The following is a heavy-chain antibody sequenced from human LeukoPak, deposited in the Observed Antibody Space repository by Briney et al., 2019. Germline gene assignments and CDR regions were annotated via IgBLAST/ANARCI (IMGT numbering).Heavy chain of an antibody. D-gene: IGHD3-10*01. CDR3: ATADQYYYGSGSYYGYYYYMDV. J-gene: IGHJ6*03. CDR1: GGSISSYY. CDR2: IYTSGST. V-gene: IGHV4-4*07. Sequence: SETLSLTCTVSGGSISSYYWSWIRQPAGKGLEWIGRIYTSGSTNYNPSLKSRATMSVDTSKNKFFLKLSSVPAADKAVYYCATADQYYYGSGSYYGYYYYMDVWGKGTTVTVSS.